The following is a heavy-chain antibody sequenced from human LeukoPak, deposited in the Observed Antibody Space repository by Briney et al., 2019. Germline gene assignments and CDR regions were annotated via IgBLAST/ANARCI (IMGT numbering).Heavy chain of an antibody. V-gene: IGHV4-31*03. J-gene: IGHJ4*02. CDR1: GGSISSGGYY. CDR3: ARGGDYYDSSGYYADY. Sequence: PSQTLSLTCTVSGGSISSGGYYWSWIRQHPGKGLEWIGYIYYSGSTYYNPSLKSRVTISVDTSKNQFSLKLSSVTAADTAVYYCARGGDYYDSSGYYADYWGQGTLVTVSS. D-gene: IGHD3-22*01. CDR2: IYYSGST.